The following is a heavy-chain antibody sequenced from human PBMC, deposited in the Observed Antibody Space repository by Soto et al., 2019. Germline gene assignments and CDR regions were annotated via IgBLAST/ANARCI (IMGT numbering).Heavy chain of an antibody. CDR1: GGSISSDDYN. CDR3: ASGGVGGVRVY. Sequence: PSETLSLTCTVSGGSISSDDYNWNWIRQPPGKGLEWIGYIYYSGSTYYNPSLKSRVTISLDTSKNQFSLKLRSVTAADTAVYYCASGGVGGVRVYWGQGTRVTVSS. J-gene: IGHJ4*02. CDR2: IYYSGST. V-gene: IGHV4-30-4*01. D-gene: IGHD3-16*01.